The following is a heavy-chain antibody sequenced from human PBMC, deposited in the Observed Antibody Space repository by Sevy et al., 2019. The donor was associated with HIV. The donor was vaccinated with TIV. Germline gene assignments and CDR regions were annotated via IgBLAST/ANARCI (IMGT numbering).Heavy chain of an antibody. CDR2: ISHDGDNK. D-gene: IGHD3-9*01. Sequence: GGSLRLSCVAPGFKFNGHGIHWVRQAPGKGLQWVAGISHDGDNKNHADSVKGRFTISEDQSKNTMFLQMNTLTTEDAAVYDCAIDYRVNSWRVVGAFDTWGLGTMVTVSS. CDR1: GFKFNGHG. J-gene: IGHJ4*02. CDR3: AIDYRVNSWRVVGAFDT. V-gene: IGHV3-30*14.